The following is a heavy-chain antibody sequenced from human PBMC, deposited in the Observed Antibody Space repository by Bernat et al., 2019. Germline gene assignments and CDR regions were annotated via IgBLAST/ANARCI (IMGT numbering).Heavy chain of an antibody. CDR2: ISYDGSNK. V-gene: IGHV3-30-3*01. D-gene: IGHD3-3*01. CDR1: GFTFSSFP. CDR3: VRDAIFGVVIMGYYFDY. J-gene: IGHJ4*02. Sequence: QVQLVESGGGVVQPGTSLRLSCAASGFTFSSFPMHWVRQAPGKGLEWVALISYDGSNKYYADSVKGRFTISRDDSKNTLYLQMNSLRPEDTAMYYCVRDAIFGVVIMGYYFDYWGQGTLVTVSS.